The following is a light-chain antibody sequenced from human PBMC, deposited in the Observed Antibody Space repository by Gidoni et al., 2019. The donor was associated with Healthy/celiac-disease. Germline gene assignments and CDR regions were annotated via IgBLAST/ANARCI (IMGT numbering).Light chain of an antibody. Sequence: QSVLPQPPSVSGAPGPRVTISCTGSSSNIGAGYDVHWYQQLPGTAPKLLIYGNSNRPSGVPDRFSGSKSGTSASLAITGLQAEDEADYYCQSYDSSLSGSVFGGGTKLT. J-gene: IGLJ2*01. CDR3: QSYDSSLSGSV. CDR2: GNS. V-gene: IGLV1-40*01. CDR1: SSNIGAGYD.